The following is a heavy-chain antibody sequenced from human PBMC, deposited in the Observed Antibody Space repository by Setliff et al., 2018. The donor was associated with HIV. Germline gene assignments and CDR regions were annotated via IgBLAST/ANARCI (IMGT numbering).Heavy chain of an antibody. Sequence: ASVKVSCKASGYTFTDHDIHWVHQAPGKGLEWMGRVDPADGETRYAEKFPQNMEDRVTMTTDTTTATVYMELRSLRSDDTAVYYCARSNLLRWPLPRDFDYWGQGTLVTVSS. J-gene: IGHJ4*02. CDR1: GYTFTDHD. D-gene: IGHD2-15*01. V-gene: IGHV1-69-2*01. CDR2: VDPADGET. CDR3: ARSNLLRWPLPRDFDY.